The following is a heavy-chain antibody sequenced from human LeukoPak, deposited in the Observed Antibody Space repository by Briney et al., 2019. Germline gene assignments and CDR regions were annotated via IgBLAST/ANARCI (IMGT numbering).Heavy chain of an antibody. Sequence: GGSLRLSCAASGFTFSSYEMNWVSQALGKGLEWVSYISSSGSTIYYADSVKGRFTISRDNSKNTLYLQMNSLRAEDTAVYYCARMRGPGLYFDYWGQGTLVTVSS. CDR1: GFTFSSYE. D-gene: IGHD3-22*01. V-gene: IGHV3-48*03. J-gene: IGHJ4*02. CDR2: ISSSGSTI. CDR3: ARMRGPGLYFDY.